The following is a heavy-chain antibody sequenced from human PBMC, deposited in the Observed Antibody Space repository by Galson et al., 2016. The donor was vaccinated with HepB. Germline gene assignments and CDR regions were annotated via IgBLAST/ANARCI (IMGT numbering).Heavy chain of an antibody. J-gene: IGHJ4*01. CDR3: AGDSHSMIRSDF. CDR2: VHYGGST. Sequence: SETLSLTCTVSGASINTYYWTWIRQPPGKGLEWIGYVHYGGSTNYNPSLGSRVTISIDTSKNQFSLILTSVTAADTAVYFCAGDSHSMIRSDFWGHGTLVTVPS. CDR1: GASINTYY. V-gene: IGHV4-59*01. D-gene: IGHD2-21*01.